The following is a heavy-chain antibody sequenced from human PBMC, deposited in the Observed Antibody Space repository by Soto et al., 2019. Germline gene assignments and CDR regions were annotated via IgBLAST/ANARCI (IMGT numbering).Heavy chain of an antibody. CDR3: ARVVTYYYDSSGYFDY. CDR1: GGTFSSYA. V-gene: IGHV1-69*13. J-gene: IGHJ4*02. D-gene: IGHD3-22*01. CDR2: IIPIFGTA. Sequence: SVKVSCKASGGTFSSYAISWVRQAPGQGLEWMGGIIPIFGTANYAQKFQGRVTITADESTSTAYMELSSLRSEDTALYYCARVVTYYYDSSGYFDYWGQGTLGPVPS.